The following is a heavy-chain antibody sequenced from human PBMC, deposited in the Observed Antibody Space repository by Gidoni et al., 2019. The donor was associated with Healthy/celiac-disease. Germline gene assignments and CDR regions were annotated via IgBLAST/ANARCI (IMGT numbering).Heavy chain of an antibody. V-gene: IGHV4-31*03. CDR3: ARTPLMEWERLVPFDI. D-gene: IGHD1-26*01. Sequence: QVQLQESGPGLVKPSQTLSLTCTVSGCSFSSGGYYCSWIRQHPGKGLEWIGYIYDSGSTYYNPSLKSRVTISVDTSKNQFSLKLSSVTAADTAVYYCARTPLMEWERLVPFDIWGQGTMVTVSS. J-gene: IGHJ3*02. CDR2: IYDSGST. CDR1: GCSFSSGGYY.